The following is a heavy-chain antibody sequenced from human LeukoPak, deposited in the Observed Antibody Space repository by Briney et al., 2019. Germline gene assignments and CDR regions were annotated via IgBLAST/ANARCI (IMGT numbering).Heavy chain of an antibody. CDR1: GGTFSSYA. D-gene: IGHD4-17*01. V-gene: IGHV1-8*03. J-gene: IGHJ5*02. CDR3: ARAEDDYGNEAGFDP. Sequence: GASVKVSCKASGGTFSSYAINWVRQATGQGLEWMGWMNPNSGNTGYAQKFQGRVTITRNTSISTAYMELSSLRSEDTAVYYCARAEDDYGNEAGFDPWGQGTLVTVSS. CDR2: MNPNSGNT.